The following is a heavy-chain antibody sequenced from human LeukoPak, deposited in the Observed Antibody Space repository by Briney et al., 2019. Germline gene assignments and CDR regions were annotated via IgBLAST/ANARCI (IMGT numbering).Heavy chain of an antibody. CDR2: IRSKAYGGTT. D-gene: IGHD3-22*01. CDR3: TRGWTNYYDSSGYSDY. J-gene: IGHJ4*02. Sequence: PGGSLRLSCAASGFTFSGSAMHWVRQAPGKGLEWVGFIRSKAYGGTTEYAASVKGRFTISRDDSKSIAYLQMNSLKTEDTAVYYCTRGWTNYYDSSGYSDYWGQGTLVTVSS. CDR1: GFTFSGSA. V-gene: IGHV3-49*04.